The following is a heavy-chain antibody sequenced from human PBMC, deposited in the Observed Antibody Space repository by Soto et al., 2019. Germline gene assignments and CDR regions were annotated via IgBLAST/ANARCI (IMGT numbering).Heavy chain of an antibody. J-gene: IGHJ6*02. CDR3: ARLNSYYYGMDV. CDR2: ISSSSSYI. V-gene: IGHV3-21*01. Sequence: ELQLVESGGGLVKPGGSLRLSCAASGFTFSSYSMNWVRQAPGKGLEWVSSISSSSSYIYYADSVKGRFTISRDNAKNSLYLQMNSLRAEDTAVYYCARLNSYYYGMDVWGQGTTVTVSS. CDR1: GFTFSSYS.